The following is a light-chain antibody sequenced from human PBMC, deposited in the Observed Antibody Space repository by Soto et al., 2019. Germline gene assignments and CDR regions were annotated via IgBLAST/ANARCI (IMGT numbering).Light chain of an antibody. V-gene: IGLV1-40*01. CDR3: QSYDSSLSGVV. CDR2: GNS. J-gene: IGLJ2*01. Sequence: QSVLTQPPSVSGAPARRVTISCTGSSSNIGAGYDVHWYRQLPGTAPKLLIYGNSNRPSGVPDRFSGSKSGTSASLAITGLQAKDEADYYCQSYDSSLSGVVFGGGTKLTVL. CDR1: SSNIGAGYD.